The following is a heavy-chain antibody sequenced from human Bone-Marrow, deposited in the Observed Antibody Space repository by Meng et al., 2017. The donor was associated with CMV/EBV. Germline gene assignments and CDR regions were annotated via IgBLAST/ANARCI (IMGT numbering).Heavy chain of an antibody. V-gene: IGHV1-24*01. CDR1: GYAHTEFC. CDR2: FDPENSET. D-gene: IGHD2-2*01. CDR3: ATVGEYPYYFDY. Sequence: QVQAVADVAKVETPGHVVKDSCKVSGYAHTEFCMHWVRQDPGKGLEWIGGFDPENSETIYAQKFQGRVTMTEDTSTDTAYMELSSLRSEDTAVYYFATVGEYPYYFDYWGQGTLVTVSS. J-gene: IGHJ4*02.